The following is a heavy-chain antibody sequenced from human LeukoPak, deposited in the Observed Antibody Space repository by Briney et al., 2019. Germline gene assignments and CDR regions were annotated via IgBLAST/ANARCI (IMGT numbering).Heavy chain of an antibody. CDR1: AVSFTNAD. CDR3: ATDGFRRGFDPLFDY. Sequence: PGGSLRLSCAASAVSFTNADMSWVRQAPGKGLEWVGRIKRKADGERTDYAAPVKGRFTISRDDSKNTLYLEMNSLKTEDTAFYYCATDGFRRGFDPLFDYWGQGTLVTVSS. CDR2: IKRKADGERT. D-gene: IGHD5-12*01. V-gene: IGHV3-15*01. J-gene: IGHJ4*02.